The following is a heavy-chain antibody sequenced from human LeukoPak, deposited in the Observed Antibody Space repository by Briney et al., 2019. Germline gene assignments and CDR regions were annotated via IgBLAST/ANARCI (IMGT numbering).Heavy chain of an antibody. V-gene: IGHV3-21*01. CDR2: ISSSSSYI. D-gene: IGHD2-15*01. CDR1: GFTFSSYS. CDR3: ARDFGHCSGGSCYSYYYYGMDV. Sequence: GGSLRLSCAASGFTFSSYSMNWVRQAPGKGLEWVSSISSSSSYIYYADSVKGRFTISRDNAKNSLYLQMNSLRAEDTAVYYCARDFGHCSGGSCYSYYYYGMDVWGQGTTVTVSS. J-gene: IGHJ6*02.